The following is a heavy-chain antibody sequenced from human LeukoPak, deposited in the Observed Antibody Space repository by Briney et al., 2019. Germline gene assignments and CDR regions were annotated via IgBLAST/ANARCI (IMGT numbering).Heavy chain of an antibody. CDR2: IYHSGRT. D-gene: IGHD7-27*01. CDR1: GYSISSGYY. J-gene: IGHJ4*02. V-gene: IGHV4-38-2*02. CDR3: ARDRALTWGEDY. Sequence: SETLSLTCTVSGYSISSGYYWGWIRQPPGKGLEWIGSIYHSGRTYYTPSLKSRVTISVDTSKNQFSLKLSSVTAADTAVYYCARDRALTWGEDYWGQGTLVTVSS.